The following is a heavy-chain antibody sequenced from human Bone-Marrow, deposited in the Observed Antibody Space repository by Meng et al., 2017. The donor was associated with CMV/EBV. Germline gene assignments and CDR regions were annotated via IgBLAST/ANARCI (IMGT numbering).Heavy chain of an antibody. CDR3: ARGGYCSSTSCYRGVVRSYYYYGMDV. D-gene: IGHD2-2*02. V-gene: IGHV4-4*02. Sequence: SETLSLTCAVSGGSISSSNWWSWVRQPPGKGLEWIGEINHSGSTNYNPSLKSRVTISVDTSKNQFSLKLSSVTAADTAVYYCARGGYCSSTSCYRGVVRSYYYYGMDVWGQGTTVTVSS. CDR1: GGSISSSNW. J-gene: IGHJ6*02. CDR2: INHSGST.